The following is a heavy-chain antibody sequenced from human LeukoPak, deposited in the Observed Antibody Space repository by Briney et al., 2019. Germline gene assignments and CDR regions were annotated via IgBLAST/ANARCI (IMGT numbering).Heavy chain of an antibody. CDR3: ARHSNGWSEGTY. V-gene: IGHV3-7*03. CDR2: IKQDGSEK. D-gene: IGHD6-19*01. CDR1: GFTFRNYW. J-gene: IGHJ4*02. Sequence: GGSLRLSCAASGFTFRNYWMTWVRQAPGKGLEWVANIKQDGSEKNYVDSVRGRFSISRDNAKNSLYLQMNSLRAEDTAVYYCARHSNGWSEGTYWGQGTLVTVTS.